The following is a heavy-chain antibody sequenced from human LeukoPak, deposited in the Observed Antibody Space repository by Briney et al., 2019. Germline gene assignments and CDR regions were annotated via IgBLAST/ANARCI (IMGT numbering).Heavy chain of an antibody. CDR3: ARRDCSSTSCYMDY. D-gene: IGHD2-2*02. V-gene: IGHV3-9*01. CDR2: ISWNGGTI. Sequence: PGGSLRLSCAASGLTFDDYAMHWVRQAPGEGLEWVSGISWNGGTIGSADSVKGRFTISRGNAKNSLYLQMNSLRAEDTAVYYCARRDCSSTSCYMDYWGQGTLVTVSS. J-gene: IGHJ4*02. CDR1: GLTFDDYA.